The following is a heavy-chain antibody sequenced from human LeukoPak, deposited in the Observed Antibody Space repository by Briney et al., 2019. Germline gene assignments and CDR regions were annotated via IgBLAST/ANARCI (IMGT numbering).Heavy chain of an antibody. CDR2: ISFTSSTV. V-gene: IGHV3-48*02. CDR1: GFTFTNYG. D-gene: IGHD5-24*01. Sequence: GGSLRLSCAASGFTFTNYGMTWVRQAPGKGLEWVSHISFTSSTVYYADSVKGRFTVSRDNVRSSLYLHMDNLRDEDTAIFYCARVGDGHSVNYLDSWGQGTLVTVSS. CDR3: ARVGDGHSVNYLDS. J-gene: IGHJ4*02.